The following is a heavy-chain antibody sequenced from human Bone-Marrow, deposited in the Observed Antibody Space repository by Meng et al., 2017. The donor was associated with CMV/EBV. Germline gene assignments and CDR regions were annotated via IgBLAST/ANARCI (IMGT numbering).Heavy chain of an antibody. Sequence: SVKVSCKASGGTFSSYAISWVRQAPGQGLEWMGGIIPILGIANYAQKFQGRVTITADKSTSTAYMELSSLRSDDTAVYYCARDERLAIFPPEGMDVWGQGTTVTVSS. CDR1: GGTFSSYA. CDR2: IIPILGIA. V-gene: IGHV1-69*10. J-gene: IGHJ6*02. D-gene: IGHD3-9*01. CDR3: ARDERLAIFPPEGMDV.